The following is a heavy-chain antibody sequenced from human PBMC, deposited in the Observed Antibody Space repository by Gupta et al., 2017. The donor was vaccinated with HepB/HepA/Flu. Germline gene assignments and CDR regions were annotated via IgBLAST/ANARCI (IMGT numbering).Heavy chain of an antibody. J-gene: IGHJ5*02. CDR3: AKGPVVAATLSWFDP. Sequence: EVELLESGGGLVQPGGSLRHSCSASGFTFSSHAMSWVRQAPGKGLEWVSAISGSGGSTYYADSVKGRFTISRDNSKNTLYLQMNSLRAEDTAVYYCAKGPVVAATLSWFDPWGQGTLVTVSS. CDR2: ISGSGGST. CDR1: GFTFSSHA. D-gene: IGHD2-15*01. V-gene: IGHV3-23*01.